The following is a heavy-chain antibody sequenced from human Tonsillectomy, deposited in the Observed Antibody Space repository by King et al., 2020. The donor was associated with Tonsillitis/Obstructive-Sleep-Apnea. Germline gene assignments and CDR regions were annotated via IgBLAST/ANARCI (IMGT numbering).Heavy chain of an antibody. CDR3: ARGGRLYCGSGWYPNFYY. V-gene: IGHV4-34*01. CDR2: INHSGST. D-gene: IGHD6-19*01. J-gene: IGHJ4*02. CDR1: GGSFSGYY. Sequence: VQLQQWGAGLLKPSETLSLTCAVYGGSFSGYYWSWIRQPPGKGLEWIGEINHSGSTNYNPSLKSRVTISVDTSKNQFSLKLSSVTAADTAVYYCARGGRLYCGSGWYPNFYYWGQGTLVPVSP.